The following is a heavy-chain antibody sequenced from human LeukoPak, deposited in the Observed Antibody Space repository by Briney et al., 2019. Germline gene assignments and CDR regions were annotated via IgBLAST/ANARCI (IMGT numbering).Heavy chain of an antibody. D-gene: IGHD2-21*02. V-gene: IGHV3-74*01. Sequence: GGPLRLSCAASGFTFSSYAMHWVRQAPGKGLVWVSRVKSDGSSTSYADSVKGRFTISRDNARNTLYLQKNRLRAEDTAVYYCARDGFLGPVTAYLDYWGRGTPVTVSS. CDR1: GFTFSSYA. J-gene: IGHJ4*02. CDR3: ARDGFLGPVTAYLDY. CDR2: VKSDGSST.